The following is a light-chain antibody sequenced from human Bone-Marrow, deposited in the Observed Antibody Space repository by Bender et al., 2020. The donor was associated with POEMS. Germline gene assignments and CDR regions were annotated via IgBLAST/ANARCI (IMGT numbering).Light chain of an antibody. CDR3: AVWDDSLNGWV. V-gene: IGLV1-44*01. J-gene: IGLJ3*02. Sequence: QSVLTQPPSASGTPGQRVTISCSGGSSNIGAHAVNWYQHLPGTAPKLLIYGNTYRPSGVPDRFSGSKSGTSASLDITGLQAEDEGDYYCAVWDDSLNGWVFGGGTKLTVL. CDR2: GNT. CDR1: SSNIGAHA.